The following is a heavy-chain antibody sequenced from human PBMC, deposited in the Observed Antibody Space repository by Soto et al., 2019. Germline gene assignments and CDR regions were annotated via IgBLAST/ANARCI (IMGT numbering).Heavy chain of an antibody. Sequence: GGSLRLSCAASGFTFSSYWMSWVRQAPGKGLEWVANIKQDGSEKYYVDSVKGRFTISRDNANNSLYLHMYSLRVEDTAIYYYAKRLRLAAAGTFFDYWGQGALVTVSS. V-gene: IGHV3-7*02. CDR1: GFTFSSYW. CDR3: AKRLRLAAAGTFFDY. CDR2: IKQDGSEK. D-gene: IGHD6-13*01. J-gene: IGHJ4*02.